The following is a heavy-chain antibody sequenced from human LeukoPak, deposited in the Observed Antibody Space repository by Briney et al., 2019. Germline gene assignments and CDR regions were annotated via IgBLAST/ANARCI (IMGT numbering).Heavy chain of an antibody. CDR3: ARDENYDSSGSLFDY. CDR2: VSGSGGTT. Sequence: GGSLRLSCAASGFPFSSYAMSWVRQAPGKGLEWVSGVSGSGGTTYYADSVKGRFTISRDNSKNTLYLQMNSLRAEDTAVYYCARDENYDSSGSLFDYWGQGTLVTVSS. V-gene: IGHV3-23*01. D-gene: IGHD3-22*01. J-gene: IGHJ4*02. CDR1: GFPFSSYA.